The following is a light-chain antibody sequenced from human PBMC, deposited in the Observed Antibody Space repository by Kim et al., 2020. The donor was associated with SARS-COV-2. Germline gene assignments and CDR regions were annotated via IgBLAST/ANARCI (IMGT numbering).Light chain of an antibody. CDR2: VVS. V-gene: IGKV1-5*03. CDR3: QQSRTYPCT. CDR1: QSVSNW. Sequence: AAVGDRVTITCRASQSVSNWLAWYQQKPGKAPKRLIYVVSSLETGVSSRFSGSGSGTEFTLIISSLQPDDFATYYCQQSRTYPCTFGQGTKVDIK. J-gene: IGKJ2*02.